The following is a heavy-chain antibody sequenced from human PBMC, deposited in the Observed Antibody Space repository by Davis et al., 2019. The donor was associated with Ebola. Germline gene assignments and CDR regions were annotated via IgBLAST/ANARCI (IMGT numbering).Heavy chain of an antibody. J-gene: IGHJ4*02. D-gene: IGHD5/OR15-5a*01. CDR3: ATCGFWVSTRGVDY. CDR1: GFTFSNYA. Sequence: PGGSLRLSCAASGFTFSNYAMSWVRQAPGKGLEWVSGISGVGYNTYHADSVKGRFTISRDNSKNTLYLQMNNLRGDDTAVYYCATCGFWVSTRGVDYWGQGTLVTV. CDR2: ISGVGYNT. V-gene: IGHV3-23*01.